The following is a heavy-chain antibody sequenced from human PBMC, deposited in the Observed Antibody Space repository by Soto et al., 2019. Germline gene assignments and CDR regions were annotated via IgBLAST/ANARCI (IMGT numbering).Heavy chain of an antibody. V-gene: IGHV1-69*04. Sequence: ASVKVSCKASGGTFSSYTISWVRQAPGQGLEWMGRIIPILGIANYAQKFQGRVTITADKSTSTAYMELSSLRSEDTAVYYCARDLPGDSSGYYYFDYWGQGTLVTVSS. CDR1: GGTFSSYT. J-gene: IGHJ4*02. CDR3: ARDLPGDSSGYYYFDY. CDR2: IIPILGIA. D-gene: IGHD3-22*01.